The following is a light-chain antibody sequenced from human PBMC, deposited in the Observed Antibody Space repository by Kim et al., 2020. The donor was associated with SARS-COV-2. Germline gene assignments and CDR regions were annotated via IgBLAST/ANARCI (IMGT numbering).Light chain of an antibody. V-gene: IGLV3-1*01. CDR2: QDE. CDR1: RLGNKY. CDR3: QVWESTTTV. J-gene: IGLJ2*01. Sequence: SYELTQPPSVSVSPGQTASITCSGDRLGNKYVCWYQKKPGQSPVVVMYQDERRPSGIPERFSGSNSWNTATLTISGTQAMDEADYYCQVWESTTTVFGGG.